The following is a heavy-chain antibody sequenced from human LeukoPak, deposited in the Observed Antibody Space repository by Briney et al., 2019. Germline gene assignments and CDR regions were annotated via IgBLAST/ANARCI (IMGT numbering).Heavy chain of an antibody. Sequence: GGSLRLSCAASGFTFSSYAMSWVRQAPGKGPEWVSAISGSGGSTYYADSVKGRFTISRDNSKNTLYLQMNSLRAEDTAVYYCAKTESNYLHYYYYYGMDVWGQGTTVTVSS. V-gene: IGHV3-23*01. CDR3: AKTESNYLHYYYYYGMDV. D-gene: IGHD1-7*01. J-gene: IGHJ6*02. CDR1: GFTFSSYA. CDR2: ISGSGGST.